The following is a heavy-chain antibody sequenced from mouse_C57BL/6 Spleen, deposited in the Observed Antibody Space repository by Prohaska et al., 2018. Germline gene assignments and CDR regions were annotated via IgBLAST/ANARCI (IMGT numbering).Heavy chain of an antibody. J-gene: IGHJ2*01. CDR2: IDPSDSYT. Sequence: QVQLQQPGAELVRPGTSVKLSCKASGYTFTSYWMHWVKQRPGQGLEWIGVIDPSDSYTNYNQKFKGKATLTVDTSSSTAYMQLSSLTSEDSAVYYCARGYYYGSSYPDYWGQGTTLTVSS. CDR3: ARGYYYGSSYPDY. D-gene: IGHD1-1*01. V-gene: IGHV1-59*01. CDR1: GYTFTSYW.